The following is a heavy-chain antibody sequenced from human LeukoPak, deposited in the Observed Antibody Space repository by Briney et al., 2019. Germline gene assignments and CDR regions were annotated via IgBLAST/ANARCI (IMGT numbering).Heavy chain of an antibody. Sequence: GGXLXXXCAASGSTFSSYNIXWVRQAPGKGLEXVAYVSSGRGTIYYADSVKGRFTISRDNAKHSLFLQMNSLRAEDTAVYYCAALRGLQNWYFDLWGRGTLVTVSS. CDR1: GSTFSSYN. V-gene: IGHV3-48*01. CDR2: VSSGRGTI. CDR3: AALRGLQNWYFDL. J-gene: IGHJ2*01. D-gene: IGHD4-17*01.